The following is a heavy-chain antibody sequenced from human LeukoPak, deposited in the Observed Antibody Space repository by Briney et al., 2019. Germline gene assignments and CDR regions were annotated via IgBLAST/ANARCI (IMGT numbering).Heavy chain of an antibody. V-gene: IGHV3-23*01. J-gene: IGHJ4*02. CDR2: ISGSGGST. CDR3: AKRSETGHNSSPYYFDY. Sequence: GGSLRLSCAASGFTFSSYAMSWVRQAPGKGLEWVSAISGSGGSTYHAGSVKGRFTISRDDSKNTLYLQMNSLRAEDTAVYYCAKRSETGHNSSPYYFDYWGQGTLVTVSS. CDR1: GFTFSSYA. D-gene: IGHD2/OR15-2a*01.